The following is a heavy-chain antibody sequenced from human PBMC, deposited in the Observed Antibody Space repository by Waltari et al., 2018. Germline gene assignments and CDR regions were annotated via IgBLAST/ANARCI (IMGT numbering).Heavy chain of an antibody. CDR1: GFTLSSYG. J-gene: IGHJ2*01. CDR3: AKEYYYDSSGYQANWYFDL. V-gene: IGHV3-30*18. D-gene: IGHD3-22*01. CDR2: IWYDGSNK. Sequence: QVQLVESGGGVVQPGRSLRLSCAASGFTLSSYGMHWVRQAPGKGLEWVAVIWYDGSNKYYADSVKGRFTISRDNSKNTLYLQMNSLRAEDTAMYYCAKEYYYDSSGYQANWYFDLWGRGTLVTVSS.